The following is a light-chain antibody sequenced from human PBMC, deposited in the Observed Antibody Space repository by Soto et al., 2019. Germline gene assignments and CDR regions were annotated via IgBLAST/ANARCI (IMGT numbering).Light chain of an antibody. CDR3: QQYNKWPLS. J-gene: IGKJ4*01. CDR2: DAS. Sequence: EIVMTQSPDTLSVSPGERATLSCRASQSIRGSLAWYQQKPGQAPRLLIYDASTGATGIPDRFSASGSGTEFPLTISSLQSEDFAVYYCQQYNKWPLSFGGGTKVELK. CDR1: QSIRGS. V-gene: IGKV3-15*01.